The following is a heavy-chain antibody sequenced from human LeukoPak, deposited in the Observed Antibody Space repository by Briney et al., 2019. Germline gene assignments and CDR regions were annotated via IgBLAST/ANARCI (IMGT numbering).Heavy chain of an antibody. V-gene: IGHV4-59*12. Sequence: SETLSLTCTVSGGSISSYYWSWLRQPPGKGLEWIGYIYYSGSTNYNPSLKSRVTISADTSKNQFSLRLSSVTAADTAVYYCARIGYCSGGSCFESWFFDYWGQGTLVTVSS. CDR2: IYYSGST. D-gene: IGHD2-15*01. J-gene: IGHJ4*02. CDR3: ARIGYCSGGSCFESWFFDY. CDR1: GGSISSYY.